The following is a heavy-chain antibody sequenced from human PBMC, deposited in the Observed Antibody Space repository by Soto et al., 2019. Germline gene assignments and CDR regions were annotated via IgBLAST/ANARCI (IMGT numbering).Heavy chain of an antibody. CDR3: AREVRDTAVADFDY. CDR2: ISSSISTM. CDR1: GFTFSSYS. D-gene: IGHD5-18*01. Sequence: EVQLVESGGGLVQPGGSLRLSCAASGFTFSSYSMNWVRQAPGKGLEWLSYISSSISTMHYADSVKGRFTISRDNAKKTLYLQINSLRAEDTAVYYCAREVRDTAVADFDYWGQGTLVTVSS. J-gene: IGHJ4*02. V-gene: IGHV3-48*01.